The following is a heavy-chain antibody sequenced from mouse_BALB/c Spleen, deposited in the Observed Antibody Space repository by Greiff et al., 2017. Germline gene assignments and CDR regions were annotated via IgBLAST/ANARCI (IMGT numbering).Heavy chain of an antibody. D-gene: IGHD2-3*01. CDR1: GYSFTSYY. CDR3: ARYDEYYFDY. V-gene: IGHV1-66*01. Sequence: QVQLQQSGPELVKPGASVKISCKASGYSFTSYYIHWVKQRPGQGLEWIGWIFPGSGNTKYNEKFKGKATLTADTSSSTAYMQLSSLTSEDSAVYFCARYDEYYFDYWGQGTTLTVSS. J-gene: IGHJ2*01. CDR2: IFPGSGNT.